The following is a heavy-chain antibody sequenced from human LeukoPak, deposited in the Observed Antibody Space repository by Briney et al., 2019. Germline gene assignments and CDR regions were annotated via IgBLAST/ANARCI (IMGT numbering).Heavy chain of an antibody. CDR2: ISSSSSYI. V-gene: IGHV3-21*01. J-gene: IGHJ4*02. CDR1: RFTFSSYS. D-gene: IGHD3-16*01. CDR3: AREAVGDYFDY. Sequence: GGSLRLSCAASRFTFSSYSMNWVRQAPGKGLEWVSSISSSSSYIYYADSVKGRFTISRDNAKNSLYLQMNSLRAEDTAVYYCAREAVGDYFDYWGQGTLVTVSS.